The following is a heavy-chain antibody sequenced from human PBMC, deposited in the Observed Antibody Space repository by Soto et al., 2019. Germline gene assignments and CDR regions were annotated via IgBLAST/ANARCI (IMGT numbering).Heavy chain of an antibody. CDR1: GYTFTSYD. V-gene: IGHV1-8*01. Sequence: ASVKVSCKASGYTFTSYDINWVRQATGQGLEWMGWMNPNSGNTGYAQKFQGRVTMTRNTSISTAYMKRSSLRSEDTAVYYCARGSHLRPDDAFDIWGQGTMVTVSS. J-gene: IGHJ3*02. CDR2: MNPNSGNT. CDR3: ARGSHLRPDDAFDI.